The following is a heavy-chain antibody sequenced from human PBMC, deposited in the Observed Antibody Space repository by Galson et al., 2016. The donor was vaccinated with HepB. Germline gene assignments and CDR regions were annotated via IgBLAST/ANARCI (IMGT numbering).Heavy chain of an antibody. J-gene: IGHJ6*04. Sequence: ETLSLTCIVSGGSISSSYWSWIRQSAGKGLEWIGRVYSNGATIYNPSLKSRVTMSVDTSKNQLSLKVNSVTAADTAVYFCAREFKGYDSGTYGIDVWGKGTTVTVSS. V-gene: IGHV4-4*07. CDR3: AREFKGYDSGTYGIDV. CDR1: GGSISSSY. D-gene: IGHD5-12*01. CDR2: VYSNGAT.